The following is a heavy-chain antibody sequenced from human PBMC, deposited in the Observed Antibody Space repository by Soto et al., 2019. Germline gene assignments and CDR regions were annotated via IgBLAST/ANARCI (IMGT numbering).Heavy chain of an antibody. CDR2: ISYDGSNK. CDR1: GFTFSSYG. J-gene: IGHJ4*02. D-gene: IGHD4-17*01. Sequence: QVQLVESGGGVVQPGRSLRLSCAASGFTFSSYGMHWVRQAPGKGLEWVAVISYDGSNKYYADSVKGRFTISRDNSKNTLYLQMSSLRAEDTAVYYCAKGTFGDYVVGYYFDYWGQGTLVTVSS. V-gene: IGHV3-30*18. CDR3: AKGTFGDYVVGYYFDY.